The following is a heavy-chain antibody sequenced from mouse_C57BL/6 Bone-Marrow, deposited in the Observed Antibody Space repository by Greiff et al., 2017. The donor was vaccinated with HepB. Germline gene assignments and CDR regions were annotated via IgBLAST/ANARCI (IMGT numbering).Heavy chain of an antibody. CDR2: IHPNSGST. CDR1: GYTFTSYW. D-gene: IGHD1-1*01. CDR3: AVFITTVTGFAY. J-gene: IGHJ3*01. Sequence: QVQLQQPGAELVKPGASVKLSCQASGYTFTSYWMHWVKQRPGQGLEWIGMIHPNSGSTNYNEKFKSKATLTVDKSSSTAYMQLSSLTSEDSAVYYCAVFITTVTGFAYWGQGTLVTVSA. V-gene: IGHV1-64*01.